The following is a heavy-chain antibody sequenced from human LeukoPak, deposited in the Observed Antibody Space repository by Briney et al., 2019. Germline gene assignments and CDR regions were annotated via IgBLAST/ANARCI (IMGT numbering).Heavy chain of an antibody. D-gene: IGHD4-11*01. CDR3: ARNSRYSFDI. V-gene: IGHV3-7*04. J-gene: IGHJ3*02. Sequence: GGSLRLSCAASGFTLSSYWMSWVRQAPGKGPEWVAHIKPDGSEKYYVDSVKGRFTISRDNAKNSLYLPMNSLRAEDTAVYYCARNSRYSFDIWGQGTMVTVSS. CDR1: GFTLSSYW. CDR2: IKPDGSEK.